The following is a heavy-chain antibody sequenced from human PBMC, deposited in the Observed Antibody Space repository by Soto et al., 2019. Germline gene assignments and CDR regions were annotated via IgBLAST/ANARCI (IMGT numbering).Heavy chain of an antibody. CDR1: GFTFSDYY. CDR3: ARSGDNYNLLDY. CDR2: SSDSGTFT. Sequence: GGSLRLSCAASGFTFSDYYMSWIRQAPGKGLEWLSXSSDSGTFTRYADSVKGRFSISRDNAKNSLYLQINSLRGEDTAIYYCARSGDNYNLLDYWGQGTPVTVSS. J-gene: IGHJ4*02. D-gene: IGHD1-1*01. V-gene: IGHV3-11*06.